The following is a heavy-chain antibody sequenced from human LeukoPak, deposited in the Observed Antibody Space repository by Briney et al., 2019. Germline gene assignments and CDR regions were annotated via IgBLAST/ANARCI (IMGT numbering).Heavy chain of an antibody. D-gene: IGHD4/OR15-4a*01. CDR1: GFTFINYY. CDR3: ARDLDYGEKSEDY. J-gene: IGHJ4*02. CDR2: INLSGGST. Sequence: ASVKVSCRASGFTFINYYMHWVRQAPGQGLEWLGIINLSGGSTHYPQKFQDRVTMTRDTSTSTVYMELSSLRSEDTAVYYCARDLDYGEKSEDYWGQGTLVTVSS. V-gene: IGHV1-46*01.